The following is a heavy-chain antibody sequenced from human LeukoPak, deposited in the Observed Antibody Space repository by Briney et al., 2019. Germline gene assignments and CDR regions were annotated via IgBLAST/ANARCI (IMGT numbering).Heavy chain of an antibody. CDR3: AKGPDSSGLNWFDP. CDR2: ISGSGGST. CDR1: GFTFSSYA. V-gene: IGHV3-23*01. D-gene: IGHD6-19*01. Sequence: QSGGSLRLSCAVSGFTFSSYAMSWVRQAPGKWLEWVSAISGSGGSTYYADSVKGRFTISRDNSKNTLYLQMNSLRAEDTAVYYCAKGPDSSGLNWFDPWGQGTLVTVSS. J-gene: IGHJ5*02.